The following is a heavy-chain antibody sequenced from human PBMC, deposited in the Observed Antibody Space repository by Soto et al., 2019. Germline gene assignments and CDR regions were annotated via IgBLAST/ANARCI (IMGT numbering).Heavy chain of an antibody. CDR3: AKDSAYSSSWYGYYYYYGMDV. D-gene: IGHD6-13*01. Sequence: GGSLRLSCAASGFTFSSYAMHWVRQAPGKGLEWAAVISYDGSNKYYADSVKGRFTISRDNSKNTLYLQMNSLRAEDTAVYYCAKDSAYSSSWYGYYYYYGMDVWGQGTTVTVSS. CDR1: GFTFSSYA. V-gene: IGHV3-30-3*01. J-gene: IGHJ6*02. CDR2: ISYDGSNK.